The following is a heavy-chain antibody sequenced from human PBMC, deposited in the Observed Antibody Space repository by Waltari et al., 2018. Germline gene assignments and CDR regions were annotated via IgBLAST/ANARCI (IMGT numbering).Heavy chain of an antibody. CDR1: GFIFGAYA. D-gene: IGHD1-7*01. CDR2: LSAKSDFT. J-gene: IGHJ4*02. CDR3: AKYISRGRELIA. Sequence: EVQLLESGGDLVQPGGSLRLSCVGSGFIFGAYAMTWVRQAPGKGLGWVSGLSAKSDFTNYADSVKGRFTISRDNSKNTLYLQMNSLRVDDTALYYCAKYISRGRELIAWGQGTLVTVSS. V-gene: IGHV3-23*01.